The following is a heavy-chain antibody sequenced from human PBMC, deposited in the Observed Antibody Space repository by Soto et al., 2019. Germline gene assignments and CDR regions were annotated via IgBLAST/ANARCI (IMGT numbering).Heavy chain of an antibody. CDR1: GYTFTGYY. CDR3: VRASRGFSYGALDC. V-gene: IGHV1-2*04. D-gene: IGHD5-18*01. Sequence: ASVKVSCKASGYTFTGYYLHWVRLAPGQGLEWMGWVNPTSGGTNYAQKFQGWVTMTRDTSISTAYMELSRLRSDDTAVYYCVRASRGFSYGALDCWGQGTLVTVSS. CDR2: VNPTSGGT. J-gene: IGHJ4*02.